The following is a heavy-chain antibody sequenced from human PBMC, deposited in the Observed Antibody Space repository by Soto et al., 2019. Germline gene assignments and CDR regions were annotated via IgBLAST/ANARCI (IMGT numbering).Heavy chain of an antibody. V-gene: IGHV1-8*01. CDR3: ARGVSEGVDY. CDR2: MQPSTGRT. J-gene: IGHJ4*02. D-gene: IGHD1-26*01. Sequence: ASVKVSCKASGYSFTSLDINWVRQTAGQGLEWMGWMQPSTGRTGYAQKFQGRVTMTRDTSINTAYMELTTLTSDDTDFYYCARGVSEGVDYWGQGTLVTVSS. CDR1: GYSFTSLD.